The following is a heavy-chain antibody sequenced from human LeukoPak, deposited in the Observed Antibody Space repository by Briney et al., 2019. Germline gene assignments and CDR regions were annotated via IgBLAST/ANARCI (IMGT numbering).Heavy chain of an antibody. J-gene: IGHJ4*02. CDR3: ARGRGSLTY. CDR2: FYDTRSP. D-gene: IGHD3-10*01. Sequence: PSETLSLTCTVSGGSISLYYWSWIRQPPGKGLEWIGYFYDTRSPKYNPSLERRVTISVDMSRHQFSLNLTSVTAADTAVYYCARGRGSLTYWGQGTLATVSS. CDR1: GGSISLYY. V-gene: IGHV4-59*01.